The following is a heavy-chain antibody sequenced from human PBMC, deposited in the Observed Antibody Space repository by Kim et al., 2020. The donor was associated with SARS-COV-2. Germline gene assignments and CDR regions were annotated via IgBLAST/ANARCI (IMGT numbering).Heavy chain of an antibody. CDR1: GFSVSSRY. J-gene: IGHJ4*02. V-gene: IGHV3-53*01. CDR2: IWVDGTT. D-gene: IGHD2-21*01. Sequence: GGSLRLSCAAFGFSVSSRYMTWVRQAPGKGLEWVSVIWVDGTTYYAASVMDRFTISRDNAKNTLYLQMNSLRAEDTAVYYCTRDVLAGYWNWGQGILVT. CDR3: TRDVLAGYWN.